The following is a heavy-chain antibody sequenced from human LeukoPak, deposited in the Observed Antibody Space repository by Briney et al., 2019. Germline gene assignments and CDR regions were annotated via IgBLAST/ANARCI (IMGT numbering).Heavy chain of an antibody. CDR1: GFTFTSYA. V-gene: IGHV3-23*01. J-gene: IGHJ4*02. D-gene: IGHD5-18*01. Sequence: PGGSLRLSCAASGFTFTSYAMSWVRQAPGKGLERVSAFSGSGGSTYYAYSVKGRFTISRDNSKNTLYLQMNSLRAEDTAVYYCAKGWYTAMAPFEYWGEGAVVSVSS. CDR2: FSGSGGST. CDR3: AKGWYTAMAPFEY.